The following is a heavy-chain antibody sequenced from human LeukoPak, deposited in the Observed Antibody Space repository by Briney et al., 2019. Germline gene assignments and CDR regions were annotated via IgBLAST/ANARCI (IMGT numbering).Heavy chain of an antibody. V-gene: IGHV4-34*01. CDR2: INHSGST. CDR3: ARGNWGLFDY. Sequence: SETLSLTCAVYGGSFSGYYWSWIRQPPGKGLEWIGEINHSGSTNYNPSLKSRVTISVDTSKNQFSLNLSSVTAADTAVYYCARGNWGLFDYWGQGTLVTVSS. D-gene: IGHD7-27*01. CDR1: GGSFSGYY. J-gene: IGHJ4*02.